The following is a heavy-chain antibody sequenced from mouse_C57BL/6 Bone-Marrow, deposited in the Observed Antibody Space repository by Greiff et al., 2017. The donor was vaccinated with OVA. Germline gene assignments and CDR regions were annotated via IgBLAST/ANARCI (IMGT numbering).Heavy chain of an antibody. Sequence: LQQSGAELVRPGASVKMSCKASGYTFTSYNMHWVQQTPRQGLEWIGAIYPGNGDTSYNQKFKGKATLTVDKSSSTAYMQLSSLTSEDSAVYFCAREWTLRSWYFDVWGTGTTVTVSS. CDR1: GYTFTSYN. V-gene: IGHV1-12*01. CDR2: IYPGNGDT. D-gene: IGHD1-1*01. CDR3: AREWTLRSWYFDV. J-gene: IGHJ1*03.